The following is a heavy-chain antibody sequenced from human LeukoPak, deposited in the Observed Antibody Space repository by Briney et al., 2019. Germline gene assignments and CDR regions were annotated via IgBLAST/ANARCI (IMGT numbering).Heavy chain of an antibody. V-gene: IGHV4-4*02. CDR2: INHSGST. CDR3: ARPRREYDYGTYYYYGMDV. D-gene: IGHD4-17*01. Sequence: SETLSLTCAVSGGSISSSNWWSWVRQPPGKGLEWIGEINHSGSTNYNPSLKSRVTISVDTSKNQFSLKLSSVTAADTAVYYCARPRREYDYGTYYYYGMDVWGQGTTVTVSS. CDR1: GGSISSSNW. J-gene: IGHJ6*02.